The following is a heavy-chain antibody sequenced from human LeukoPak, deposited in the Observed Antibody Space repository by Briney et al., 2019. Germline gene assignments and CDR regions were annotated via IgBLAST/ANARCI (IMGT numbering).Heavy chain of an antibody. CDR3: ARELTIFGVVIDRCGMDV. V-gene: IGHV1-69*04. D-gene: IGHD3-3*01. CDR1: GGTFSSYA. CDR2: IIPILGIA. Sequence: SVKVSCKASGGTFSSYAISWVRQAPGQGLEWMGRIIPILGIANYAQKFQGRVTITADKSTSTAYMELSSLRSEDTAVYYCARELTIFGVVIDRCGMDVWGQGTTVTVSS. J-gene: IGHJ6*02.